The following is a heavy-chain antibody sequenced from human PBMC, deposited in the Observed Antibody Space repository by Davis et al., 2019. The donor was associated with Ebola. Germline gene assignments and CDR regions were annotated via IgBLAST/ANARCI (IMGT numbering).Heavy chain of an antibody. CDR3: TIPIPGGPPGTCYI. V-gene: IGHV3-30*03. CDR2: ISYDGSNK. Sequence: PWGSLSLSCAASGCTFSSYGMHWVRQAPGKGLEWVAVISYDGSNKYYADSVKGRITISRDSATKSLYLHMDNLRAEDTAVYYCTIPIPGGPPGTCYIWGQGTVVTVSS. CDR1: GCTFSSYG. J-gene: IGHJ3*02. D-gene: IGHD6-13*01.